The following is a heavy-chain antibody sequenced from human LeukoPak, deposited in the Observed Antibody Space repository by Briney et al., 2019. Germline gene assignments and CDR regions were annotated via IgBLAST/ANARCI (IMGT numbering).Heavy chain of an antibody. CDR2: INHSGST. J-gene: IGHJ6*03. Sequence: PSETLSLTCAVYGGSFSGYYWSWIRQPPGKGLEWIGKINHSGSTNYNPSLNRRVIITVDTSKNQFSLQMSLVTAADTAVYYCARGVIRFKTPHREGYYYYMDVWGKGTTVTVSS. D-gene: IGHD2-21*01. V-gene: IGHV4-34*01. CDR1: GGSFSGYY. CDR3: ARGVIRFKTPHREGYYYYMDV.